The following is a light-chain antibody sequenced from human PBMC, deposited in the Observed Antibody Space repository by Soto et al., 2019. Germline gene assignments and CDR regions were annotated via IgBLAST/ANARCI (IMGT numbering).Light chain of an antibody. Sequence: DIQMPQSQSSVSASVGDRVTITGRASQGISSWLAWYQQKPGKAPKLLIYAASSLESGVPSRFSGSGSGTEFTLTISSLQPDDFATYYCQQYNSYSRTFGQGTKVDIK. V-gene: IGKV1D-16*01. CDR2: AAS. CDR1: QGISSW. CDR3: QQYNSYSRT. J-gene: IGKJ1*01.